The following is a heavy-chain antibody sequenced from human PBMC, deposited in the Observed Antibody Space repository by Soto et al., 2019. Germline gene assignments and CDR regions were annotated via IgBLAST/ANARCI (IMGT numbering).Heavy chain of an antibody. V-gene: IGHV1-3*01. CDR1: GYTFTSYA. CDR2: INAGNGNT. Sequence: QVPLVQSGAEVKKPGASVKVSCKASGYTFTSYAMHWVRQAPGQRLEWMGWINAGNGNTKYSQKFQGRVTITRDTSASPDYMELSSLRSEDTAVYYCARGPGGPDGPGDYWGQGTLVTVSS. D-gene: IGHD2-15*01. CDR3: ARGPGGPDGPGDY. J-gene: IGHJ4*02.